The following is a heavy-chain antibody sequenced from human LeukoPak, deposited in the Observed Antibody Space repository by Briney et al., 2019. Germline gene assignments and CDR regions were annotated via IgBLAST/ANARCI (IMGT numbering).Heavy chain of an antibody. V-gene: IGHV4-59*01. D-gene: IGHD3-22*01. CDR2: IYYSGST. CDR1: GGSISTYF. CDR3: ARRDDSSGYHKIFDY. J-gene: IGHJ4*02. Sequence: SETLSLTCTVSGGSISTYFWSWIRQPPGKGLEWIGYIYYSGSTNYNPSLKSRVTISVDTSKNQFSLKLSSVTAADTAVYYCARRDDSSGYHKIFDYRGPGTLVTVSS.